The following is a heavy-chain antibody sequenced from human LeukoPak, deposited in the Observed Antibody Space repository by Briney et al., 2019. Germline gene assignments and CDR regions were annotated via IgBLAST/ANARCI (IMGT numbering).Heavy chain of an antibody. CDR2: INHSGST. J-gene: IGHJ6*03. Sequence: KPSETLSLTCAVYGGSFSGYYWSWIRQPPGKGLEWIGEINHSGSTNYNPSLKSRVTISVDTSKNQFSLKLSSVTAADTAVYYCARILFDYYYYYTDVWGKGTTVTVSS. CDR3: ARILFDYYYYYTDV. CDR1: GGSFSGYY. D-gene: IGHD2-21*01. V-gene: IGHV4-34*01.